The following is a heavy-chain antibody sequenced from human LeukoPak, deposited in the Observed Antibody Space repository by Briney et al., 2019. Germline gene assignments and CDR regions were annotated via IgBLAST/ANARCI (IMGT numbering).Heavy chain of an antibody. CDR1: GGSISSGSYY. D-gene: IGHD3-10*01. CDR2: INHSGST. V-gene: IGHV4-61*09. CDR3: ARGRKGALYGSGSYKRSCYFDY. Sequence: PSQTLSLTCTVSGGSISSGSYYWSWIRQPAGKGLEWIGEINHSGSTNYNPSLKSRVTISVDTSKNQFSLKLSSVTAADTAVYYCARGRKGALYGSGSYKRSCYFDYWGQGTLVTVSS. J-gene: IGHJ4*02.